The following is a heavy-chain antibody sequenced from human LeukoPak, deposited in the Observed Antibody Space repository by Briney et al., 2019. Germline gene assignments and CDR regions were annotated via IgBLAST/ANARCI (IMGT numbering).Heavy chain of an antibody. J-gene: IGHJ4*02. CDR3: AKESFYGSGSYDY. CDR1: GFTFSSYA. CDR2: ISGSGGST. Sequence: TGGSLRLSCAASGFTFSSYAMSWVRQAPGEGLEWVSAISGSGGSTYYADSVKGRFTISRDNSKNTLYLQMNSLRAEDTAVYYCAKESFYGSGSYDYWGQGTLVTVSS. D-gene: IGHD3-10*01. V-gene: IGHV3-23*01.